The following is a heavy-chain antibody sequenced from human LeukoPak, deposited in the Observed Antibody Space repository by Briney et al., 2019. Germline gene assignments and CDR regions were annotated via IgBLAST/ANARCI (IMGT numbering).Heavy chain of an antibody. CDR1: GGSIESYY. J-gene: IGHJ4*02. Sequence: PSETLSLTCSVSGGSIESYYWSWIRQPPGKGLEFIGYIAASGTTKHNPSLKSRVTLSMDTSKNQFSLKLRSVPAADTAVYFCARFPYFEGFDYWGQGTQVIVSS. D-gene: IGHD3-9*01. CDR3: ARFPYFEGFDY. V-gene: IGHV4-4*08. CDR2: IAASGTT.